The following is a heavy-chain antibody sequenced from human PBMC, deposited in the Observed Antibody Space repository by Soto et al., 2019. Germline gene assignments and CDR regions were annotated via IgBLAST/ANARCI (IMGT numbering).Heavy chain of an antibody. CDR3: ARATSFSGHHGY. CDR1: GGSFSSGGYY. Sequence: QLQLQESGPGLVKPSQTLSLAGTVSGGSFSSGGYYWSWIRQLPGKGLEWIGYIYYSGSTYYNPSLKSRFTISLDTSKNQFSLKLSSVTAADTAVYYCARATSFSGHHGYWGQGTLVTVSS. CDR2: IYYSGST. D-gene: IGHD2-8*02. V-gene: IGHV4-31*03. J-gene: IGHJ4*02.